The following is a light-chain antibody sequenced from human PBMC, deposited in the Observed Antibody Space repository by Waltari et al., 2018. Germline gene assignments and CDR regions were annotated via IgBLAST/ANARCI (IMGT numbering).Light chain of an antibody. V-gene: IGLV5-45*01. CDR1: SGTNVATYK. CDR3: MILHNNAVV. CDR2: YRSDSTT. Sequence: QALLTQPASLPASPAPSASLPSPLRSGTNVATYKISWYQQRPGSPPQFLLKYRSDSTTQQGSGVPSRFSGSRDTSANAGILLISGVQSEDEADYYCMILHNNAVVFGGGTKLTVL. J-gene: IGLJ2*01.